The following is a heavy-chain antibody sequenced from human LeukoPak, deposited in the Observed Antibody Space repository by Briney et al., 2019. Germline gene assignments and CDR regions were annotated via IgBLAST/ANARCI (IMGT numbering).Heavy chain of an antibody. CDR1: GYTFTSYG. Sequence: ASVKVSCKASGYTFTSYGISWVRQAPGQGLEWMGWISAYNGNTNYAQKFQGRVTITRDTSASTAYMELSSLRSEDTAVYYCARAPYCSSTSCYPDYWGQGTLVTVSS. V-gene: IGHV1-18*01. J-gene: IGHJ4*02. D-gene: IGHD2-2*01. CDR3: ARAPYCSSTSCYPDY. CDR2: ISAYNGNT.